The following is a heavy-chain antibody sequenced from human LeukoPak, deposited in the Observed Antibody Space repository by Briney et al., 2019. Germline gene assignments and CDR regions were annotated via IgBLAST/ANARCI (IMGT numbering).Heavy chain of an antibody. CDR1: GGAFSSYA. Sequence: SVKVSCKASGGAFSSYAISWVRQAPGQGLEWMGRIIPIFGTANYAQKFQGRVTITTDESTSTAYMELSSLRSEDTAVYYCAREVYSYGYARFDYWGQGTLVTVSS. CDR2: IIPIFGTA. J-gene: IGHJ4*02. D-gene: IGHD5-18*01. V-gene: IGHV1-69*05. CDR3: AREVYSYGYARFDY.